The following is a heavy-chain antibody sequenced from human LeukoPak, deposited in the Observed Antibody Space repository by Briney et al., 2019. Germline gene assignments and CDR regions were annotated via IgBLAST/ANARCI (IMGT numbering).Heavy chain of an antibody. J-gene: IGHJ4*02. Sequence: ASVKGSCRGSGFTFSGSYIHRVRQAPGQALGGMGYINPHKGSTSSPQKFKGRLTMTTDTSISAAYMELSGLMSDDTAMYYCVREGNGPLAKSFDQWGQGSLVTVST. D-gene: IGHD4-23*01. V-gene: IGHV1-2*02. CDR3: VREGNGPLAKSFDQ. CDR2: INPHKGST. CDR1: GFTFSGSY.